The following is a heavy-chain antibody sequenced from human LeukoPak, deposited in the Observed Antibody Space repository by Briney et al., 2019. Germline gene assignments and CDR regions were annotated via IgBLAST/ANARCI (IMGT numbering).Heavy chain of an antibody. V-gene: IGHV3-23*01. CDR2: IRDNDFST. CDR1: GLNFRSYA. Sequence: GGSLRLSCTASGLNFRSYALSWVRQAPGKGLKCVSGIRDNDFSTYYADSVKGRFTISGDNSKSPVYLQMNSLRAEDTAVYYCARSSGNYWAAPFDYWGQGTLVTVSS. D-gene: IGHD1-26*01. J-gene: IGHJ4*02. CDR3: ARSSGNYWAAPFDY.